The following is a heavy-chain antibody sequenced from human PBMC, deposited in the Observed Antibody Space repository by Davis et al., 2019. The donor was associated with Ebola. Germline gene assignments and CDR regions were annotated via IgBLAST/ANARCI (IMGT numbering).Heavy chain of an antibody. CDR2: SKSKTDAGTT. V-gene: IGHV3-15*01. CDR1: GITFINAW. Sequence: GESLKISCAASGITFINAWMSWVRQAPGKGLEWVGRSKSKTDAGTTDYAAPVKGRFTISRDDSKNTLYLQMNSLKTEDTAVYYCTAGVGATDHDYWGQGTLVTVSS. CDR3: TAGVGATDHDY. D-gene: IGHD1-26*01. J-gene: IGHJ4*02.